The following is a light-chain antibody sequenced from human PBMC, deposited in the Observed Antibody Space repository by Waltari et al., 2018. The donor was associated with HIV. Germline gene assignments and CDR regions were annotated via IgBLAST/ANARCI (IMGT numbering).Light chain of an antibody. CDR1: SSNIGSDF. CDR2: SND. J-gene: IGLJ3*02. Sequence: QSVLTQPPSASGTPGQRVTISCSGGSSNIGSDFVYWYQQLPGTAPKLLIYSNDQRPAGSPDRFSACKSGTSASLAISGLRSEDEADSYCTTWDSSVSAWVFGGGTKLTVL. V-gene: IGLV1-47*02. CDR3: TTWDSSVSAWV.